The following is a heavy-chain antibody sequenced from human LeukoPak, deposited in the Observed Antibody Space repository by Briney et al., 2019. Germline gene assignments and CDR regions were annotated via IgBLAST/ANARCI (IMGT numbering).Heavy chain of an antibody. CDR1: GFTFSSYA. CDR2: ISGSGGST. J-gene: IGHJ6*04. CDR3: AKGVRGVIYYYYGMDV. D-gene: IGHD3-10*01. V-gene: IGHV3-23*01. Sequence: GGSLRLSCAASGFTFSSYAMSWVRQAPGKGLEWVSAISGSGGSTYYADSVKGRFTISRDNSKNTLYLEMNSLSAEDTAVYYCAKGVRGVIYYYYGMDVWGKGPTVTVSS.